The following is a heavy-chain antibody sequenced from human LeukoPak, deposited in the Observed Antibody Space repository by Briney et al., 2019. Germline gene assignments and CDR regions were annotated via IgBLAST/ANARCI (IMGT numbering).Heavy chain of an antibody. V-gene: IGHV1-2*02. CDR1: GYTFTGYY. Sequence: ASVKVSCKASGYTFTGYYMHWVRQAPGQGVDWMGWINANSGGTDNAQKFQDRVTMTRDTSISTAYMELSRLTSDDTAVYYCARDGHGGNSFDFWGQEALVTVSS. CDR2: INANSGGT. CDR3: ARDGHGGNSFDF. D-gene: IGHD4-23*01. J-gene: IGHJ4*02.